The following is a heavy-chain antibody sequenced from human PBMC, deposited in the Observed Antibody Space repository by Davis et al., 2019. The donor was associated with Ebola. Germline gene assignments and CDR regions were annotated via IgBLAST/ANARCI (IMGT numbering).Heavy chain of an antibody. J-gene: IGHJ6*04. V-gene: IGHV1-2*06. D-gene: IGHD3-10*01. CDR3: ATLWFGELLGMDV. Sequence: AASVKVSCKASGYTFIGYYIHWVRQAPGQGLEWVGRINSNSGATNYAQNVQGRVTMTTDTSTSTAYMEVGILRSDDTAVYYCATLWFGELLGMDVGGKGTTVTVSS. CDR1: GYTFIGYY. CDR2: INSNSGAT.